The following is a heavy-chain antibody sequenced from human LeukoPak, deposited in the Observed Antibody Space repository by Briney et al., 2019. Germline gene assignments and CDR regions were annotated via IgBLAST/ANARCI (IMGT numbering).Heavy chain of an antibody. CDR1: GFTFSSYS. V-gene: IGHV3-21*01. CDR3: AFVGIVGAFDAFDI. J-gene: IGHJ3*02. Sequence: GGSLRLPCAASGFTFSSYSMNWVRQAPGKGLEWVSSISSSSSYIYYADSVKGRFTISRDNAKNSLYLQMNSLRAEDTAVYYCAFVGIVGAFDAFDIWGQGTMVTVSS. D-gene: IGHD1-26*01. CDR2: ISSSSSYI.